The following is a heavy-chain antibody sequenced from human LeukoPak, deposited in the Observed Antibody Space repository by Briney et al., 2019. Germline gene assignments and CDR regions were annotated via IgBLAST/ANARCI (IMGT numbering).Heavy chain of an antibody. CDR1: GFTFDDYA. CDR2: ISWNSGSI. V-gene: IGHV3-9*01. D-gene: IGHD2-15*01. Sequence: GRSLRLSCAASGFTFDDYAMHWVRQAPGKGLEWVSGISWNSGSIGYADSVKCRFTISRDNAKNSLYLQMNSLRAEDTALYYCAKDMARRRDCSGGSCYSGLAVWGQGTLVTVSS. CDR3: AKDMARRRDCSGGSCYSGLAV. J-gene: IGHJ4*02.